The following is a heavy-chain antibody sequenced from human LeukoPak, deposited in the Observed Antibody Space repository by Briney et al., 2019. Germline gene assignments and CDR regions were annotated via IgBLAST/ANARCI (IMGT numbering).Heavy chain of an antibody. V-gene: IGHV3-66*01. J-gene: IGHJ4*02. D-gene: IGHD4-17*01. CDR1: GFTVSSNY. CDR2: IYSGGST. CDR3: ASLYDYGDYGRDY. Sequence: GGTLRLSCAASGFTVSSNYMSWVRQAPGKGLEWVSVIYSGGSTYYADSVKGRFTISRDNSKNTLYLQMNSLRAEDTAVYYCASLYDYGDYGRDYWGQGTLVTVSS.